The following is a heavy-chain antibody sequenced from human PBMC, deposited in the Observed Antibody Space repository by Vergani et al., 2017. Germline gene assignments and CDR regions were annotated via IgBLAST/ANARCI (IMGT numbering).Heavy chain of an antibody. Sequence: QVQLQQWGAGLLKPSETLSLTCAVYGGSFSGYYWSWIRQPPGKGLEWIGEINHSGSTNYNPSLKSRFTISVDTSKNQFSLKLSSVTAADTAVYYCAREGIDYDFWSGYYPDAFDIWGQGTMVTVSS. D-gene: IGHD3-3*01. V-gene: IGHV4-34*01. CDR3: AREGIDYDFWSGYYPDAFDI. CDR2: INHSGST. CDR1: GGSFSGYY. J-gene: IGHJ3*02.